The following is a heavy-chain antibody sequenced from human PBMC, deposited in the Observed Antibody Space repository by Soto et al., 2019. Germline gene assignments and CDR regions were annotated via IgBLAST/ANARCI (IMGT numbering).Heavy chain of an antibody. J-gene: IGHJ4*02. V-gene: IGHV1-18*01. CDR1: GYTFTSFG. CDR3: ATRSPAFHS. Sequence: ASVKVSCKTSGYTFTSFGISWVRQAPGQGLEWMGWITTDKGKTNYAQKFQGRVTMTTDTSTSTAYMELRSLRSDDTAVYYCATRSPAFHSWGQGTLVTVSS. CDR2: ITTDKGKT.